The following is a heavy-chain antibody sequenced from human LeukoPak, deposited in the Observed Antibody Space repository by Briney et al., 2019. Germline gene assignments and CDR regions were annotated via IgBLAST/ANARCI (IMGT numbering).Heavy chain of an antibody. Sequence: GGSLRLSCAASGFTFSNYWMSWVRQASGKGLEWVATIKQDGSEKHYVDSVKGRFTISRDNAKNSLYLQMNGLRAEDTAVYYCARDSGAFDIWGQGTMVTVSS. CDR2: IKQDGSEK. J-gene: IGHJ3*02. CDR1: GFTFSNYW. CDR3: ARDSGAFDI. V-gene: IGHV3-7*01.